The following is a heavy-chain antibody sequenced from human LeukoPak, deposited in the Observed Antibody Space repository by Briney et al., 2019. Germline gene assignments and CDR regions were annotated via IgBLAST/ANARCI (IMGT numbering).Heavy chain of an antibody. Sequence: SETLSLTCTVSGGSISSGDYYWSWIRQPPGKGLEWIGYIYYSGSTYYNPSLKSRVTISVDTSKNQLSLNLNSVTAADTAVYYCARGLRVGNTGYYFDYWGQGTQVTVSS. CDR1: GGSISSGDYY. D-gene: IGHD1-26*01. CDR3: ARGLRVGNTGYYFDY. CDR2: IYYSGST. J-gene: IGHJ4*02. V-gene: IGHV4-30-4*02.